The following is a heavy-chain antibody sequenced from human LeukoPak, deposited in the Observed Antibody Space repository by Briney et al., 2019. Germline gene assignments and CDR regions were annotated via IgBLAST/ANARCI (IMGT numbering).Heavy chain of an antibody. D-gene: IGHD6-13*01. V-gene: IGHV3-7*01. CDR2: IKQDGSEK. J-gene: IGHJ6*02. CDR1: GFTFSSYW. Sequence: PGGSLRLSCAASGFTFSSYWMSWVRQAPGKGLEWVANIKQDGSEKYYVDSVKGRFTISRDNAKNSLYLQMNSLRAEDTAVYYSARDFAAAGTYYGMDVWGQGTTVTVSS. CDR3: ARDFAAAGTYYGMDV.